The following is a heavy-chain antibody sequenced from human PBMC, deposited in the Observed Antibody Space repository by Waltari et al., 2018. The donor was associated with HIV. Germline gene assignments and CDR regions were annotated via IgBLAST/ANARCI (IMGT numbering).Heavy chain of an antibody. V-gene: IGHV1-3*01. CDR1: GYTFTSYA. Sequence: QVQLVQSGAEVKKPGASVKVSCKASGYTFTSYAMHWVRQAPGQRLEWMGWINAGNGNTKYSQKFQGRVTITRDTSASTAYMELSSLRSEDTAVYYCARAGLSTGGVCYLDYWGQGTLVTVSS. J-gene: IGHJ4*02. CDR2: INAGNGNT. D-gene: IGHD2-8*02. CDR3: ARAGLSTGGVCYLDY.